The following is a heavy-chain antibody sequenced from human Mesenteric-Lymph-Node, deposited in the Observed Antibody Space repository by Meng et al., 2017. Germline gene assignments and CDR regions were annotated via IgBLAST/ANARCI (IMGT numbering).Heavy chain of an antibody. CDR2: IVGSGSAT. CDR3: AKVPAFRGVFLFDF. Sequence: GGSLRLSCAASGFIFDTYAMSWVRQAPGRGLEWVSSIVGSGSATYYADSVKGRFTISRDNSKNTLYLQMNSLRAEDTAVYYCAKVPAFRGVFLFDFWGQGTLVTVSS. CDR1: GFIFDTYA. V-gene: IGHV3-23*01. J-gene: IGHJ4*02. D-gene: IGHD3-16*01.